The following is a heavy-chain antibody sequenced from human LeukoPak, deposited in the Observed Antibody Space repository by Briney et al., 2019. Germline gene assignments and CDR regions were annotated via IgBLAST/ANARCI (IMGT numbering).Heavy chain of an antibody. V-gene: IGHV6-1*01. Sequence: SQTLSLTCAISGDRVSSNSAAWNWIRQSPSRGLEWLGRTYYRSKWYNDYAVSVKSRTTINPDTSKNQFSLQLNSVTPEDTAVYYCAKSGVIDMVPFDHWGQGTLVTASS. CDR1: GDRVSSNSAA. CDR2: TYYRSKWYN. CDR3: AKSGVIDMVPFDH. J-gene: IGHJ4*02. D-gene: IGHD2-21*01.